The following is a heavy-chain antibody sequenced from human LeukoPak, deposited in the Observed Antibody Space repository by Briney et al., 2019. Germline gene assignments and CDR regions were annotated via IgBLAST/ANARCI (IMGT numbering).Heavy chain of an antibody. D-gene: IGHD4-17*01. V-gene: IGHV3-23*01. CDR1: GFTFSSYA. CDR2: ISGSGSAT. J-gene: IGHJ3*02. CDR3: AKDQYGEAFDI. Sequence: GGSLRLSCGASGFTFSSYALTWVRQAPGKGLEWVSTISGSGSATYYADSVKGRFTISRDNSKNTLYLQMNSLRAEDTAVYYCAKDQYGEAFDIWGPGTMVTVSS.